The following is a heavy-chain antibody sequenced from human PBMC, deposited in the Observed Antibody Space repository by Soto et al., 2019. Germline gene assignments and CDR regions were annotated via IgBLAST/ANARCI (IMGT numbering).Heavy chain of an antibody. V-gene: IGHV2-5*02. CDR2: IYWDDDK. Sequence: QITLKESGPTLVKPTQTLTLTCTFSGFSLSTTGVGVGWIRQPPGKALEWLALIYWDDDKRYNPSLNSRLTSTKDTSKNQVVLAMTNVDPVDTATYYCVQSRCGGDCLQSYSSHSYYGLDVWGQGTTVTVSS. CDR1: GFSLSTTGVG. D-gene: IGHD2-21*02. CDR3: VQSRCGGDCLQSYSSHSYYGLDV. J-gene: IGHJ6*02.